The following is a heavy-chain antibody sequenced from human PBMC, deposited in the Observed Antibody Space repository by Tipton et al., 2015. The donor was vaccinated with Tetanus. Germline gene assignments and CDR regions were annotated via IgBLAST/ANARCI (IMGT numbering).Heavy chain of an antibody. CDR3: ARDKTRYDVLTGYYPSDF. CDR2: IGGSGRTI. V-gene: IGHV3-48*03. J-gene: IGHJ4*02. Sequence: SLRLSCAASGFTFSDYEMNWVRQAPGKGLEWVAYIGGSGRTIFYADSVKGRFTISRDNAKNSLFLQMNSLRAEDTAVYYCARDKTRYDVLTGYYPSDFWGQGTLVTVSS. D-gene: IGHD3-9*01. CDR1: GFTFSDYE.